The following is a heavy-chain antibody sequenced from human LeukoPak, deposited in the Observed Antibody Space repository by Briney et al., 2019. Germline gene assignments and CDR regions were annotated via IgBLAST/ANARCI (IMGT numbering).Heavy chain of an antibody. V-gene: IGHV3-23*01. D-gene: IGHD2-2*03. CDR3: AKDGDCSSTSCYPGAAFDI. CDR1: GFTFSDYY. CDR2: ISGSGGST. J-gene: IGHJ3*02. Sequence: GGSLRLSCAASGFTFSDYYMSWIRQAPGKGLEWVSAISGSGGSTYYADSVKGRLTISRDNSKNTLYLQRNSLRAEDTAIFYCAKDGDCSSTSCYPGAAFDIWGQGTKVTVSS.